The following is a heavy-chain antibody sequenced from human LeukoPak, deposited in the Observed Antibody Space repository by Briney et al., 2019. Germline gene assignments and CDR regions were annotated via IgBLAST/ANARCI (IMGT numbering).Heavy chain of an antibody. CDR1: GFTFSSYG. CDR2: ISYDGSNK. Sequence: GRSLRLSCAASGFTFSSYGMHWVRQAPGKGLEWVAVISYDGSNKYYADSVKGRFTISRDNSKNTLYLQMNSLRAEDTAVYYCVKDLRYYGSGSYLGFDYWGQGTLVTVSS. CDR3: VKDLRYYGSGSYLGFDY. J-gene: IGHJ4*02. V-gene: IGHV3-30*18. D-gene: IGHD3-10*01.